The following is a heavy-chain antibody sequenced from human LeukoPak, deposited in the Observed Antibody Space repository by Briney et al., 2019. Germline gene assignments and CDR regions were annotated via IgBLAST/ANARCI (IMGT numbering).Heavy chain of an antibody. V-gene: IGHV3-53*01. Sequence: TGGSLRLSCAASGFTVSSNYMSWVRPAPGKGLEWVSVIYSGGSTYYAHSVKGRFTISRDNSKNTLYLQMNSLRAEDTAVYYCARYRPNTSLDYWGQGTLVTVSS. CDR2: IYSGGST. J-gene: IGHJ4*02. D-gene: IGHD4-11*01. CDR1: GFTVSSNY. CDR3: ARYRPNTSLDY.